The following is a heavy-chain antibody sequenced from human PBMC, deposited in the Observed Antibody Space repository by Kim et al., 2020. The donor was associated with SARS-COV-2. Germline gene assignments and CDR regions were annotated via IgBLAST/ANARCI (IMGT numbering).Heavy chain of an antibody. V-gene: IGHV1-18*04. CDR1: GYTFTTYS. Sequence: ASVKVSCKASGYTFTTYSMTWVRQAPGQGLEWMGYVSGHNGDTNYAQKFQGRVTMTTDTSTSTAYMELRSLTSDDTAVYYCAKDIVGAAGDYWGQGTLVTVSS. J-gene: IGHJ4*02. CDR3: AKDIVGAAGDY. CDR2: VSGHNGDT. D-gene: IGHD1-26*01.